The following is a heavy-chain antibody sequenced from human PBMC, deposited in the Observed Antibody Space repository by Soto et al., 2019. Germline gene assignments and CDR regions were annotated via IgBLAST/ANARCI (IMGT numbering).Heavy chain of an antibody. CDR1: GGSISSSSYY. Sequence: SETLSLTCTVSGGSISSSSYYWGWIRQPPGKGLEWIGSIYYSGSTYYNPSLKSRVTISVDTSKNQFSLKLSSVTAADTAVYYCARHTSWEGGVIDYWGQGTLVTVSS. V-gene: IGHV4-39*01. CDR3: ARHTSWEGGVIDY. CDR2: IYYSGST. D-gene: IGHD1-26*01. J-gene: IGHJ4*02.